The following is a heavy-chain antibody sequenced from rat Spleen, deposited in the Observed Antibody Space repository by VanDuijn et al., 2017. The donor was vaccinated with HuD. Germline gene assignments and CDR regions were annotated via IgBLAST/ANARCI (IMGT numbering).Heavy chain of an antibody. Sequence: QVQLKESGPGLVQPSQTLSLTCTVSGFSLTSNSVSWVRQPPGKGLEWMGAISTGGNTYYNSALSSRLSISRDTSKNQVFLEMNSLQTDDTGTYYCTRDLLYYYDGSPFDYWGQGVMVTVSS. CDR1: GFSLTSNS. D-gene: IGHD1-12*03. CDR2: ISTGGNT. V-gene: IGHV2-15*01. CDR3: TRDLLYYYDGSPFDY. J-gene: IGHJ2*01.